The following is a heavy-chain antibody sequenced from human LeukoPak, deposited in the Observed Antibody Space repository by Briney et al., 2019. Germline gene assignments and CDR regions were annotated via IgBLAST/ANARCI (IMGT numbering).Heavy chain of an antibody. CDR3: ARAGVISGWDY. V-gene: IGHV3-23*01. CDR2: IGGEKSGSWT. CDR1: GFTFNNYP. Sequence: GGSLRLSCAASGFTFNNYPMGWVRQAPGKRLEWLSAIGGEKSGSWTKSADSVKGRFTISRDNSENTLYLQMDSLTVEDTAVYYCARAGVISGWDYWGQGVLVTVSS. D-gene: IGHD3-3*02. J-gene: IGHJ4*02.